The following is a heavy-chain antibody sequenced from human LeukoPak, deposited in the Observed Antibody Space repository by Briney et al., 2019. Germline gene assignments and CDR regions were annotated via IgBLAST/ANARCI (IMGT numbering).Heavy chain of an antibody. V-gene: IGHV1-2*06. CDR2: INPNSGGT. J-gene: IGHJ4*02. CDR1: GYTFTGYY. CDR3: ARWITMIVGGYYFDY. D-gene: IGHD3-22*01. Sequence: VASVKVSCKASGYTFTGYYMRWVRQAPGQGLEWMGRINPNSGGTNYAQKFQGRVTMTRDTSISTAYMELSRLRSDDTAVYYCARWITMIVGGYYFDYWGQGTLVTVSS.